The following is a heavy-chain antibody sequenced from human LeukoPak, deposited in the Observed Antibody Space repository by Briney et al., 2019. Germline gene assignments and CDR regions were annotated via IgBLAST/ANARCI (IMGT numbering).Heavy chain of an antibody. Sequence: GSLRLSCAASGFTFSSYAMHWVRQAPGKGLEWVSRTDAGGSSTSYADSVRGRFSISRDNGKSTLYLQMNSLRVEDTAVYYCARGPPTGGGAYVGDYWGHGTLVTVSS. CDR1: GFTFSSYA. V-gene: IGHV3-74*01. D-gene: IGHD2-8*02. J-gene: IGHJ4*01. CDR3: ARGPPTGGGAYVGDY. CDR2: TDAGGSST.